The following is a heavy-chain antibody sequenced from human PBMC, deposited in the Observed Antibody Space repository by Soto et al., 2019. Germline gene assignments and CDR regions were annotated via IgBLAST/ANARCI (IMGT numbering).Heavy chain of an antibody. CDR1: GGTFSSYA. D-gene: IGHD3-10*01. CDR3: ARDQILLWFGELSPAFDI. Sequence: ASVKVSCKASGGTFSSYAISWVRQAPGQGLEWMGGIIPIFGTANYAQKFQGRVTITADTSASTAYMELSSLRSEDTAVYYCARDQILLWFGELSPAFDIWGQGTMVTVSS. V-gene: IGHV1-69*06. CDR2: IIPIFGTA. J-gene: IGHJ3*02.